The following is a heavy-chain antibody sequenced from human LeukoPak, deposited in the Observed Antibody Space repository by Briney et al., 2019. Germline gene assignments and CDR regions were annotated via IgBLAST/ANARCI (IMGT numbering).Heavy chain of an antibody. CDR1: SGSISNYY. CDR2: IYYSGST. Sequence: SETLSLTCTVSSGSISNYYWSWIRQPPGKGLEWIGYIYYSGSTNYNPSLKSRVTISVDTSKNQFSLKLNSVTAADTAVYYCARTTEDCSSTSCYQYWFDPWGQGTLVTVSS. J-gene: IGHJ5*02. D-gene: IGHD2-2*01. V-gene: IGHV4-59*01. CDR3: ARTTEDCSSTSCYQYWFDP.